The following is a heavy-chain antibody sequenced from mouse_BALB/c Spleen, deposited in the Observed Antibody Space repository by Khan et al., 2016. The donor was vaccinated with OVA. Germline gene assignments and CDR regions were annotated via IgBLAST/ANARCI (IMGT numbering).Heavy chain of an antibody. J-gene: IGHJ2*01. CDR2: IYPGSGSS. Sequence: QVQLQQSGPELVKPGASVKISCKASGYTFTDYLISWVKQRTGQGLEWIGEIYPGSGSSYYNEKFKGKATLTADKSSNTAFMQLSSLTSEDYAVYFCAREGDRGGMFGYWGQGTALTVSS. D-gene: IGHD3-3*01. CDR3: AREGDRGGMFGY. V-gene: IGHV1-77*01. CDR1: GYTFTDYL.